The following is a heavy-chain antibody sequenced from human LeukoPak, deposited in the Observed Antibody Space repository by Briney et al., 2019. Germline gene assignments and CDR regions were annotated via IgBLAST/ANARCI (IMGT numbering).Heavy chain of an antibody. CDR1: GGSFSTYT. CDR2: ILPGLPTL. Sequence: SVKVSCKSSGGSFSTYTISWVRQAPGQRPEWMGGILPGLPTLNYAQKFQGRVTISADEYTRTAYMELNSLRSDDTAMYYCARSTNYGDGWFGPWGQGTLVTVSS. J-gene: IGHJ5*02. CDR3: ARSTNYGDGWFGP. D-gene: IGHD4/OR15-4a*01. V-gene: IGHV1-69*13.